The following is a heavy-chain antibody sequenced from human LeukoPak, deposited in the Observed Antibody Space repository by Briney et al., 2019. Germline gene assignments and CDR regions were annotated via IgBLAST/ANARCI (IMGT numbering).Heavy chain of an antibody. J-gene: IGHJ4*02. Sequence: PGGSLRLSCAASGFTFSSYWMHWVRQAPGKGLVWVSRINSDGSSTSYADSVKGRFTISRDNAKNTLYLQMNSLGAEDTAVYYCARVWGYDILTGYYGTDYWGQGTLVTVSS. CDR3: ARVWGYDILTGYYGTDY. CDR2: INSDGSST. V-gene: IGHV3-74*01. CDR1: GFTFSSYW. D-gene: IGHD3-9*01.